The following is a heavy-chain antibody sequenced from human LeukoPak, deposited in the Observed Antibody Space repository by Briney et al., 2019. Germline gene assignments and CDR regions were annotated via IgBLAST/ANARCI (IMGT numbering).Heavy chain of an antibody. D-gene: IGHD2-2*01. J-gene: IGHJ4*02. CDR2: ISGSGGST. CDR1: GFTFSSYA. CDR3: ASDIVVVPAATGY. V-gene: IGHV3-23*01. Sequence: GSLRLSCAASGFTFSSYAMSWVRQAPGKGLEWVSAISGSGGSTYYADSVKGRFTISRDNSKNTLYLQMNSLRAEDTAVYYCASDIVVVPAATGYWGQGTLVTVSS.